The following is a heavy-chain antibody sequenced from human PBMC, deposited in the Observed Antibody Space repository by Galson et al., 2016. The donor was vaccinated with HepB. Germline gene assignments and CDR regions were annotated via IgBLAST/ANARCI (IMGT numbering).Heavy chain of an antibody. J-gene: IGHJ4*02. CDR3: AKDRVYYYDTSGSNGYYFDY. CDR2: ISSDGSNK. V-gene: IGHV3-30*18. CDR1: GFNFMTYG. Sequence: SLRLSCAASGFNFMTYGMHWVRQAPGKGLEWLAVISSDGSNKNYAASVKGRFSISRDNSKNTLYLQMNSLRPEDTAVYYCAKDRVYYYDTSGSNGYYFDYWGQGTLVTVSS. D-gene: IGHD3-22*01.